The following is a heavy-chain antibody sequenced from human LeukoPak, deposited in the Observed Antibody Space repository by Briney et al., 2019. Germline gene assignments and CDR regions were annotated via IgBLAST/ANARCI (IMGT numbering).Heavy chain of an antibody. D-gene: IGHD1-26*01. CDR3: ARDSPSGSTVDAFDI. CDR1: GFTFSSYG. V-gene: IGHV3-33*01. Sequence: GGSLRLSCAASGFTFSSYGMHWVRQAPGKGLEWVAVIWYDGSNKYYADSVKGRFTISRDNSKNTLYLQMNSLRAEDMAVYYCARDSPSGSTVDAFDIWGQGTMVTVSS. J-gene: IGHJ3*02. CDR2: IWYDGSNK.